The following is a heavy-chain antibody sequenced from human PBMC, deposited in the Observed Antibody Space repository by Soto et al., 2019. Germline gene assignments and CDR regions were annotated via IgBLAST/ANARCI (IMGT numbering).Heavy chain of an antibody. Sequence: TVSGGSISSYYWSWIRQSPGKGLEWIGYMHYSGNTNYNPSLKSRVTTSLDTSRNQFSLKLSSVTAADTAVYYCARSIDSSGYYFSNCWGQGTLVTVSS. CDR2: MHYSGNT. J-gene: IGHJ4*02. V-gene: IGHV4-59*01. CDR3: ARSIDSSGYYFSNC. CDR1: GGSISSYY. D-gene: IGHD3-22*01.